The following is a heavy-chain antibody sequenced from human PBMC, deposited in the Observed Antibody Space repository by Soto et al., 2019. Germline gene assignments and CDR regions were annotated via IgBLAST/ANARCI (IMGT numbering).Heavy chain of an antibody. CDR2: IYHSGST. D-gene: IGHD5-18*01. J-gene: IGHJ4*02. Sequence: PSETLSLTCAVSGGSISSGGYSWSWIRQPPGKGLEWIGYIYHSGSTYYNPSLKSRVTISVDRSKNQFSLKLSSVTAADTAVYYCARFIQLWSAFDYWGQGTLVTVSS. CDR1: GGSISSGGYS. CDR3: ARFIQLWSAFDY. V-gene: IGHV4-30-2*01.